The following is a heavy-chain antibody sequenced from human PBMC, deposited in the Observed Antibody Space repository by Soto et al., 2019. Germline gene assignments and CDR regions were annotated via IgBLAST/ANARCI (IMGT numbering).Heavy chain of an antibody. CDR1: GFTFSSYG. Sequence: QVQLVESGGGVVQPGRSLRLSCAASGFTFSSYGMHWVRQAPGKGLEWVAVISYDGSNKYYADSVKGRFTISRDNSKNTLYLQMNSLSAEDTAVYYCAKDRQLAHYYYYGMDVWGQGTTVTVSS. CDR2: ISYDGSNK. J-gene: IGHJ6*02. CDR3: AKDRQLAHYYYYGMDV. V-gene: IGHV3-30*18. D-gene: IGHD6-6*01.